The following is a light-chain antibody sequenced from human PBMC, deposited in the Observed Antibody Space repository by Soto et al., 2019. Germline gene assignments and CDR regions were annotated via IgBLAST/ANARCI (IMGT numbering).Light chain of an antibody. CDR1: QSVLYSPNNKNY. J-gene: IGKJ2*01. V-gene: IGKV4-1*01. CDR3: QQYYSTPHT. CDR2: WAS. Sequence: DIVMTQSPDSLAVSLGERATINCKSSQSVLYSPNNKNYLAWYQQKPGQTPNLLIYWASTRESGVPDRFSGSGSGTDFTLTISSLQAEDVAVYYCQQYYSTPHTFGQGTRLEIK.